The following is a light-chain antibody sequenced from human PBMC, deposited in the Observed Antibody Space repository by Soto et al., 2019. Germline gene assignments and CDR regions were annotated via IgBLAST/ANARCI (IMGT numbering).Light chain of an antibody. CDR1: QSVSSSY. V-gene: IGKV3-20*01. CDR2: GAS. J-gene: IGKJ1*01. CDR3: QQYGSSPWT. Sequence: EIVLTQSPATLSLSPGERATLSCRASQSVSSSYLAWYQQKPGQAPRLLIYGASSRATGIPDRFRGSGSGTDLTITISRLEPEDFEVYYCQQYGSSPWTFGQGTKVDIK.